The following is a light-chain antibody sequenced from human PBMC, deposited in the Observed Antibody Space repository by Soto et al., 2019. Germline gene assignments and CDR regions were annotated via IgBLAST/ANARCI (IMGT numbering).Light chain of an antibody. CDR3: QQRTNWPRT. Sequence: EIVLTQSPATLSLSPGERATLSCRASQSVSSYLAWYQQKPGQAPRLLIYDASSRATGIPGRFSGSGSGTDFTLTISSLEPEDFAVYYCQQRTNWPRTFGQGTKLEIK. CDR1: QSVSSY. J-gene: IGKJ2*01. V-gene: IGKV3-11*01. CDR2: DAS.